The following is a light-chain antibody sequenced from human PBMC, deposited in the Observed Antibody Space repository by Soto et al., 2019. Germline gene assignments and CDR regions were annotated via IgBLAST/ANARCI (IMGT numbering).Light chain of an antibody. V-gene: IGKV3-15*01. CDR1: QSVSSN. CDR3: QQNNNWPLT. Sequence: EIVMTQSPATLSVSPGERATLSCRASQSVSSNLAWYQQKPGQGPRLVIYGASTRATGIPARFSGSGSGTEFTLTISSLQSEDFAVYYCQQNNNWPLTFGQGTRLEIK. J-gene: IGKJ5*01. CDR2: GAS.